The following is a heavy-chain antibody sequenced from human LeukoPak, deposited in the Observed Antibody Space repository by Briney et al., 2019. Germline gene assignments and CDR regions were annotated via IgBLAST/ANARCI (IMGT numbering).Heavy chain of an antibody. D-gene: IGHD4-17*01. CDR2: IYHSGST. CDR3: ARSEAYGDYGGWFDP. CDR1: GGSISSSNW. J-gene: IGHJ5*02. Sequence: PSETLSLTCAVSGGSISSSNWWSWVRQPPGKGLEWIGEIYHSGSTYYNPSLKSRVTISVDKSKNQFSLKLSSVTAADTAVYYCARSEAYGDYGGWFDPWGQGTLVTVSS. V-gene: IGHV4-4*02.